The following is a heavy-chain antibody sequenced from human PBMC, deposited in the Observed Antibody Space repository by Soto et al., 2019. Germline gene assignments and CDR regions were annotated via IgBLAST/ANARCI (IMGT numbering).Heavy chain of an antibody. CDR1: GGSISSYY. V-gene: IGHV4-59*01. J-gene: IGHJ3*02. CDR3: ARVVGVIGGDAFDI. D-gene: IGHD3-16*02. CDR2: IYYSGST. Sequence: QVQLQESGPGLVKPSETLSLTCTVSGGSISSYYWSWIRQPPGKGLEWIGYIYYSGSTNYNPSLKSRVTISVDTSKNQFSLKLSSVTAADTAVYYCARVVGVIGGDAFDIWGQGTMVTVSS.